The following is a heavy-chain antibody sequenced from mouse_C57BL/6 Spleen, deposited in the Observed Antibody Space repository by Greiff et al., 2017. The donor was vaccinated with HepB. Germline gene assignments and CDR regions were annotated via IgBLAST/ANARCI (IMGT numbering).Heavy chain of an antibody. J-gene: IGHJ3*01. Sequence: VQLQQPGAELVKPGASVKLSCKASGYTFTSYWMHWVKQRPGQGLEWIGMIHPNSGSTNYNEKFKSKATLTVDKSSSTAYMQLSSLTSEDSAVYYCARSSEGEDWFAYWGQGTLVTVSA. CDR2: IHPNSGST. V-gene: IGHV1-64*01. CDR3: ARSSEGEDWFAY. CDR1: GYTFTSYW.